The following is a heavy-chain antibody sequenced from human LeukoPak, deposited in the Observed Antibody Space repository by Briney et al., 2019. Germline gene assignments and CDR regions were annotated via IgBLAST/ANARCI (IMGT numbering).Heavy chain of an antibody. J-gene: IGHJ4*02. CDR3: ARGGYSSGGAAFDY. CDR2: IKQDGSEK. CDR1: GFTFSSYL. Sequence: GGSLRLSCAASGFTFSSYLMSWVRQAPGKGLEWVANIKQDGSEKYYVDSVKGRFTISRDNAKNSLYLQMNSLRAEDTAVYYCARGGYSSGGAAFDYWVQGTLVTVSS. V-gene: IGHV3-7*01. D-gene: IGHD6-19*01.